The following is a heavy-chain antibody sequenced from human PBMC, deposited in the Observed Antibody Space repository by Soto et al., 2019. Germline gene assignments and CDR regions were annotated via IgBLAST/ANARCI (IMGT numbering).Heavy chain of an antibody. Sequence: QITLKESGPTRVKPTQTLALTCTFSGFSLTTSGVGVGWIRKTPGKALEWLAVIYWDDDKRYNPSLKNRLTITKDTSKNQVVLIMADMDPVDTATYFCVHRGYMYGNWDHGYFDYWGQETLVTVSS. CDR3: VHRGYMYGNWDHGYFDY. J-gene: IGHJ4*02. V-gene: IGHV2-5*02. D-gene: IGHD5-18*01. CDR2: IYWDDDK. CDR1: GFSLTTSGVG.